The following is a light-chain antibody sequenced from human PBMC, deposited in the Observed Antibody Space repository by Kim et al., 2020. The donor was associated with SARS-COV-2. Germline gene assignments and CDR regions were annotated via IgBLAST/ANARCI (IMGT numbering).Light chain of an antibody. J-gene: IGLJ2*01. V-gene: IGLV2-14*03. Sequence: GPTITISSTGTSSDVSTYNYGSWYQQHPGKAPKLMFYGVSNRPSGVSNRFSGSKSGNTASLTISGLQAEDEAHYYCVSYTSRSTLDFGGGTQLTVL. CDR3: VSYTSRSTLD. CDR1: SSDVSTYNY. CDR2: GVS.